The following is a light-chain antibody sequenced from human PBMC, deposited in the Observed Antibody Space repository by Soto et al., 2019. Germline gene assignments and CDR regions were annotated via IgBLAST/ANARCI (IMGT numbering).Light chain of an antibody. CDR2: GAS. J-gene: IGKJ5*01. CDR3: QPYNTWPLTT. Sequence: EIVVTQSPATRSVYPEKRATLYCRAIQSVSSSCLAWYQQKPGQAPRLLIYGASTRATGLPARFSGSGSGTDFSLNFSCLHSEDFAVYFRQPYNTWPLTTISQGTRLEIK. CDR1: QSVSSS. V-gene: IGKV3-15*01.